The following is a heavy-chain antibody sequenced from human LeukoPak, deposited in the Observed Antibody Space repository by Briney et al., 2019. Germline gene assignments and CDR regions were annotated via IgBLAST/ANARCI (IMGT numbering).Heavy chain of an antibody. J-gene: IGHJ4*02. V-gene: IGHV3-23*01. CDR3: AKVAARRDYEAYFEY. D-gene: IGHD5-24*01. CDR2: ISSSGGTT. Sequence: GGSLGLSCAASGFPFSIYAMSWVRQPPGRGREWVEAISSSGGTTYYAGSMRGRFSISRDNSKSMLYLKMSSLRADDTAVYYCAKVAARRDYEAYFEYWGQGTQVTVS. CDR1: GFPFSIYA.